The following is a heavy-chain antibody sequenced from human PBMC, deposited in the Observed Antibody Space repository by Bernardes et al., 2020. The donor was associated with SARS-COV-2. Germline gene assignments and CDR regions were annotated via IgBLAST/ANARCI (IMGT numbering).Heavy chain of an antibody. V-gene: IGHV3-13*01. CDR3: ARESIVWSNAFDY. D-gene: IGHD3-22*01. Sequence: GGSLRLSCAASGFRFSDYDMHWVRQSARKGLEWVSYIGTAGDSYYRASVKGQFTISRDNAKNSLYLQMDSLRVDDTAVYYCARESIVWSNAFDYWGQGTLVTVSS. CDR2: IGTAGDS. CDR1: GFRFSDYD. J-gene: IGHJ4*02.